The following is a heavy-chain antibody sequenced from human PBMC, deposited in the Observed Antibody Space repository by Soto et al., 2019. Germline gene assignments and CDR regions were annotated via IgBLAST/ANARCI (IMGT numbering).Heavy chain of an antibody. J-gene: IGHJ6*02. Sequence: QVQLVESGGGVVQPGRSLRLSCAASGFTFSSYGMHWVRLAPGKGLEWVAVIWYDGSNKYYADSVKGRFTISRDNSKNTLYLQMNCLRAEGTAVYDCATSYGNYYYYGMDVWGQGTTVTLSS. V-gene: IGHV3-33*01. D-gene: IGHD1-26*01. CDR2: IWYDGSNK. CDR1: GFTFSSYG. CDR3: ATSYGNYYYYGMDV.